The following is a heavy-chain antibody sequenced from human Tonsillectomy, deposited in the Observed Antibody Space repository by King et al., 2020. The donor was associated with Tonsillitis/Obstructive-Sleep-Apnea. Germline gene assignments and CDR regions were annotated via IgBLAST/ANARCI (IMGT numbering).Heavy chain of an antibody. CDR2: INHRGST. V-gene: IGHV4-34*01. J-gene: IGHJ6*03. Sequence: VQLQHWGTGLLMPSETLSLTCAVYGGSFSGDYWSCSRRPPGNGLERSGEINHRGSTNYNPCLKSRVTISVDTSKKQFSLKLNSVTAADTAVYYCARVESTVTFPGEYYYYMDVWGKGTTVPVSS. CDR3: ARVESTVTFPGEYYYYMDV. CDR1: GGSFSGDY. D-gene: IGHD4-17*01.